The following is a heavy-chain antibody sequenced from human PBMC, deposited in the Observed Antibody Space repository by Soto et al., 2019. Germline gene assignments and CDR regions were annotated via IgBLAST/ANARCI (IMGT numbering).Heavy chain of an antibody. D-gene: IGHD3-3*01. CDR3: AKGGTVFLFGY. J-gene: IGHJ4*02. Sequence: GGSLRLSCAASGFTFSSYAMSWVRQAPGKGLEWVSAISGSGGSTYYADSVKRRFTISRDNSKNTLYLQMNSLRAEDTAVYYCAKGGTVFLFGYWGQGTLVTVSS. CDR2: ISGSGGST. V-gene: IGHV3-23*01. CDR1: GFTFSSYA.